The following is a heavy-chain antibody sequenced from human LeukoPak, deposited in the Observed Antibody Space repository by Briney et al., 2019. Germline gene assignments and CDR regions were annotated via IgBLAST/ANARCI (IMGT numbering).Heavy chain of an antibody. J-gene: IGHJ4*02. CDR1: GFTFSSYG. D-gene: IGHD1-26*01. Sequence: PGGTLRLSCAASGFTFSSYGMSWVRQAPGKGLEWVSAISGSGGSTYYADSVKGRFTISRDNSKNTLYLQMNSLRAEDTAVYYCAKEKNIVGATPFDYWGQGTLVTVSS. CDR2: ISGSGGST. V-gene: IGHV3-23*01. CDR3: AKEKNIVGATPFDY.